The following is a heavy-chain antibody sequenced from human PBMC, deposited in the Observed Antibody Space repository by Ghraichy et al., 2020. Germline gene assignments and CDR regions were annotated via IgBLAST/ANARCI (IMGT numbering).Heavy chain of an antibody. CDR3: ARVVAAAGIYFDY. D-gene: IGHD6-13*01. Sequence: ESLNISCTVSGGSISSYYWSWIRQPPGKGLEWIGYVYHSGSTNYNPSLRSRVNISIDTSKNHFSLKLSSVTASDTAVYYCARVVAAAGIYFDYWGQGTLVTVSS. J-gene: IGHJ4*02. CDR2: VYHSGST. CDR1: GGSISSYY. V-gene: IGHV4-59*01.